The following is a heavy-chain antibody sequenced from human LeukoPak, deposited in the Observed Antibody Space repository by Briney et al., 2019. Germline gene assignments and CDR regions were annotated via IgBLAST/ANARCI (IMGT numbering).Heavy chain of an antibody. CDR3: AAVYEILYDP. Sequence: SETLSPTCTVSGGSISSSSYYWGWIRQPPGKGLEWIGSIYYSGSTYYNPSLKSRVTISVDTSKNQFSLKLSSVTAADTAVYYCAAVYEILYDPWGQGTLVTVSS. CDR2: IYYSGST. V-gene: IGHV4-39*07. D-gene: IGHD3-16*01. J-gene: IGHJ5*02. CDR1: GGSISSSSYY.